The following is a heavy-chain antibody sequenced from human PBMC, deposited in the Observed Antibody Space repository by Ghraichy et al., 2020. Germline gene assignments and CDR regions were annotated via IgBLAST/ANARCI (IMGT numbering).Heavy chain of an antibody. CDR2: IIPIFGTA. Sequence: SVKVSCKASGGTFSSYAISWVRQAPGQGLEWMGGIIPIFGTANYAQKFQGRVTITADESTSTAYMELSSLRSEDTAVYYCARDRNYDSRRFDPWGQGTLVTVSS. D-gene: IGHD3-22*01. V-gene: IGHV1-69*13. CDR3: ARDRNYDSRRFDP. CDR1: GGTFSSYA. J-gene: IGHJ5*02.